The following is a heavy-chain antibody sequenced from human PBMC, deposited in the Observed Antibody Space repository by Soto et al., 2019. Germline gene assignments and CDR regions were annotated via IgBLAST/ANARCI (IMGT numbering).Heavy chain of an antibody. CDR1: GFTFSSYA. CDR3: NSLKYSSKVPPTGD. J-gene: IGHJ4*02. D-gene: IGHD6-19*01. CDR2: ISGSGGST. V-gene: IGHV3-23*01. Sequence: EVQLLESGGGLVQPGGSLRLSCAASGFTFSSYAMSWVRQAPGKGLEWVSAISGSGGSTYYADSVKGRFTISRDNSKNTLYLQMNSLRAEDTAVYYCNSLKYSSKVPPTGDWGQGTLVTVSS.